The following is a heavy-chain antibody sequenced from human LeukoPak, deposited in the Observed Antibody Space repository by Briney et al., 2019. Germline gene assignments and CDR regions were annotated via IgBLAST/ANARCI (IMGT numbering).Heavy chain of an antibody. CDR1: GFTFRSYS. J-gene: IGHJ4*02. Sequence: GSLRLSCAAPGFTFRSYSMNWVRQAPGKGLEWVSHISDSGGKTYYADSVKGRFTISRDNSKNTLYLQMDSLRAEDTAIYCCADFGSGSYCFDYWGQGTLVTVSS. D-gene: IGHD3-10*01. V-gene: IGHV3-23*01. CDR3: ADFGSGSYCFDY. CDR2: ISDSGGKT.